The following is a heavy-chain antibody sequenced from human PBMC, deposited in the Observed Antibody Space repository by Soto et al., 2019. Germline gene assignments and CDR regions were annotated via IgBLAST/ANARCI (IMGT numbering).Heavy chain of an antibody. V-gene: IGHV4-39*01. CDR1: GGSISSSSYY. D-gene: IGHD6-19*01. Sequence: SETLSLTCTVSGGSISSSSYYWGWIRQPPGKGLEWIGSIYYSGSTYYNPSLKSRVTISVDTSKNQFSLKLSSVTAADTAVYYCARHRVAVAGTGGFDPWGQGTLVTVS. J-gene: IGHJ5*02. CDR2: IYYSGST. CDR3: ARHRVAVAGTGGFDP.